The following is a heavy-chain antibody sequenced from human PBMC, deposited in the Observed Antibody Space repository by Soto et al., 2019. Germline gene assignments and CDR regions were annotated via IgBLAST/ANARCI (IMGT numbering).Heavy chain of an antibody. CDR1: GDSIRNYY. Sequence: SETLSLTCTVSGDSIRNYYWSWIRQPPGKGLEYIGYIFYSGSTNYNPSLKSRVAITVDTSRNQFALKLRSVTAADTATYYCARVKRGYSYGSIIDFWGRGTLVTVSS. CDR2: IFYSGST. D-gene: IGHD5-18*01. CDR3: ARVKRGYSYGSIIDF. J-gene: IGHJ4*01. V-gene: IGHV4-59*01.